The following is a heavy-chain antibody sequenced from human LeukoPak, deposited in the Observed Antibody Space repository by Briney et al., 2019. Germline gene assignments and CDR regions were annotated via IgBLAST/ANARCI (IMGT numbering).Heavy chain of an antibody. J-gene: IGHJ4*02. D-gene: IGHD6-19*01. CDR2: IFGSGGST. Sequence: PGGSLRLSCAASGFTFSSYAVYWVRQAPGKGLEWVSGIFGSGGSTHYADSVKGRFTISRDNSKNTVYLQMNSLRAEDTAAYYCAKTTTGYSSGRFPGWPVDYWGQGTLVTVSS. V-gene: IGHV3-23*01. CDR1: GFTFSSYA. CDR3: AKTTTGYSSGRFPGWPVDY.